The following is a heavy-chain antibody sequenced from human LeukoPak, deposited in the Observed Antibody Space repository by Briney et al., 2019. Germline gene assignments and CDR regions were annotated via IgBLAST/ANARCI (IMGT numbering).Heavy chain of an antibody. CDR3: ARHALRYYYASSGTQGY. CDR2: INHSGRT. V-gene: IGHV4-34*01. CDR1: GGSFSAYY. J-gene: IGHJ4*02. Sequence: SETLSLTCAVYGGSFSAYYWSWIRQPPGKGLEWIGEINHSGRTKYNPSLKSRVTISVDTSKNQFSLKLSSVTAADTAVYYCARHALRYYYASSGTQGYWGQGTLVTVSS. D-gene: IGHD3-22*01.